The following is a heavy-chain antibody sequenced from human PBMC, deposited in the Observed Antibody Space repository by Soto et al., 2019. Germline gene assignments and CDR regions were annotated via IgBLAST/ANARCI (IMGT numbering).Heavy chain of an antibody. J-gene: IGHJ6*02. Sequence: QVQLQESGPGLVKPSQTLSLTCTVSGGSISSGGYYWTWIRQHPGKGLEWIGYNYYSGITYYNPSLKSRVTISLDTYKNPFSLKLSSVTAADTAVYYCARGSSIAGLYYGMDVWGQGTTVTVSS. D-gene: IGHD6-6*01. CDR2: NYYSGIT. CDR3: ARGSSIAGLYYGMDV. CDR1: GGSISSGGYY. V-gene: IGHV4-31*03.